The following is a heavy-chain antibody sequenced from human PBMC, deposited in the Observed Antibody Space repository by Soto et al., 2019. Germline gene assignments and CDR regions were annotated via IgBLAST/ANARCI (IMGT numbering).Heavy chain of an antibody. D-gene: IGHD3-10*01. CDR1: GYTFTSYG. J-gene: IGHJ4*02. CDR3: ARDHGSGKNLGRWEDY. CDR2: ISAYNGNT. Sequence: QVQLVQSGAEVKKPGASVKVSCKASGYTFTSYGISWVRQAPGQGLGGMGWISAYNGNTNYAQKLQGRVIMTRDTSTSTAYMELRSLRSDDTAVYYCARDHGSGKNLGRWEDYWGQGTLVTVSS. V-gene: IGHV1-18*01.